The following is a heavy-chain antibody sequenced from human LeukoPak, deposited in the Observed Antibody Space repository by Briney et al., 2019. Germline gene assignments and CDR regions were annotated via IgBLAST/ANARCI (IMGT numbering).Heavy chain of an antibody. J-gene: IGHJ4*02. D-gene: IGHD2-21*01. CDR3: ARYSRGPYYFDY. CDR2: IYYSGST. V-gene: IGHV4-39*07. CDR1: GGSLSSSSYY. Sequence: SETLSLTCTVSGGSLSSSSYYWGWIRQPPGTGLEWLGSIYYSGSTYYNPSLKSRVTISVDTSKNQFSLKLSSVTAADTAVYYCARYSRGPYYFDYWGQGTLVTVSS.